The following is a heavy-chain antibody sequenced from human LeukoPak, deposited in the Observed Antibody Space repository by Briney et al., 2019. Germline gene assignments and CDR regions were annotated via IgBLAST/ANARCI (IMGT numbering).Heavy chain of an antibody. CDR2: IKQDGSEK. Sequence: GGSLRLSCAASGFTFSSYWMSWVRQAPGKGLEWVASIKQDGSEKYYVDSVKGRFTISRDNAKNSLYLQMNSLRAEDTAVYYCARGSPYSSGWDPFDYWGQGTLVTVSS. J-gene: IGHJ4*02. CDR1: GFTFSSYW. V-gene: IGHV3-7*01. CDR3: ARGSPYSSGWDPFDY. D-gene: IGHD6-19*01.